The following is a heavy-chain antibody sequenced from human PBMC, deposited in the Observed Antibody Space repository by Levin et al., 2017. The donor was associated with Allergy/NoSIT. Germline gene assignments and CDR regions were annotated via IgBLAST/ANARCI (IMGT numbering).Heavy chain of an antibody. Sequence: SETLSLTCTVSGGSVSSGSYYWSWIRQPPGKGLEWIGYIYYSGSTNYNPSLKSRVTISVDTSKNQFSLKLSSVTAADTAMYYCAREKLPEPSQGGMDVWGQGTTVTVSS. CDR2: IYYSGST. D-gene: IGHD1-14*01. V-gene: IGHV4-61*01. CDR3: AREKLPEPSQGGMDV. CDR1: GGSVSSGSYY. J-gene: IGHJ6*02.